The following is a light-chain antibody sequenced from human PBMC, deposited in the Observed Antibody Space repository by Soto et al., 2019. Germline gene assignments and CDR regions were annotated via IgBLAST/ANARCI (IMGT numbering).Light chain of an antibody. CDR1: QSVSIN. CDR3: QQYHIWYT. CDR2: GAS. V-gene: IGKV3-15*01. J-gene: IGKJ2*01. Sequence: EIVVTQSPATLSLSPGERAILSCRASQSVSINLAWFQQKPGQAPRLLIYGASTRATGIPARFSGSGSGTEFTLTISSLQSEDFAVYYCQQYHIWYTFGQGTELEIK.